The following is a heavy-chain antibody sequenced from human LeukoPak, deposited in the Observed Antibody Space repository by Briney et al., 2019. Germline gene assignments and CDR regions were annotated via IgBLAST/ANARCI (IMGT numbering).Heavy chain of an antibody. CDR1: GFTFSSYA. V-gene: IGHV3-23*01. J-gene: IGHJ4*02. CDR2: ISGRGAST. CDR3: AKAAGNWNYKPFDY. Sequence: PGGSLRLSCAASGFTFSSYAMSWVRQAPGKGLEWVSAISGRGASTFYADSVKGRFTISRDNSKNTLYLQMNSLRAEDTAVYYCAKAAGNWNYKPFDYWGQGTLVTVSS. D-gene: IGHD1-7*01.